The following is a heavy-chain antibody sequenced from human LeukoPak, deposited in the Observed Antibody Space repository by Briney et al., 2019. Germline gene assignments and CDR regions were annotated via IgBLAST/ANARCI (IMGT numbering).Heavy chain of an antibody. CDR2: IASDGNDK. Sequence: PGGSLRLSCVVSGLTFSGYAMHWVRQAPGKGPEWVAVIASDGNDKHYADSVKGRFTISRDNSKNTLYLQMNSLTVEDTAIYYCVKDGFCSRPRCVLDAFDVWGQGTTVTVSS. J-gene: IGHJ3*01. CDR3: VKDGFCSRPRCVLDAFDV. D-gene: IGHD2-2*01. V-gene: IGHV3-30*18. CDR1: GLTFSGYA.